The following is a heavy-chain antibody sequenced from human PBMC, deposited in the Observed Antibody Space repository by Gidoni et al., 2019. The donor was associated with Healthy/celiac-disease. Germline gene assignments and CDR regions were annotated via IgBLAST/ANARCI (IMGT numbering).Heavy chain of an antibody. CDR3: ARDAGYCSGGSCYSVDYGMDV. V-gene: IGHV1-69*01. CDR1: GGTFSSYA. Sequence: QVQLVQSGAEVKKPGSSVKVSCKASGGTFSSYAISWVRQAPGQGLEWMGGIIPIFGTANYAQKFQGRVTITADESTSTAYMELSSLRSEDTAVYYCARDAGYCSGGSCYSVDYGMDVWGQGTTVTVSS. J-gene: IGHJ6*02. D-gene: IGHD2-15*01. CDR2: IIPIFGTA.